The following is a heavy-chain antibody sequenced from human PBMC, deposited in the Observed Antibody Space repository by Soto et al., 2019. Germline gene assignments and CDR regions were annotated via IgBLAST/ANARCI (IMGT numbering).Heavy chain of an antibody. V-gene: IGHV3-23*01. CDR2: ISGSGGST. CDR1: GFTFSSYA. J-gene: IGHJ4*02. CDR3: AKSTYYDFWSDIDY. D-gene: IGHD3-3*01. Sequence: GGSLRLSCAASGFTFSSYAMSWVRQAPGKGLEWVSAISGSGGSTYYADSVKGRFTISRDNSKNTLYLQMNSLRAEDTAVYYCAKSTYYDFWSDIDYWGQGTLVTSPQ.